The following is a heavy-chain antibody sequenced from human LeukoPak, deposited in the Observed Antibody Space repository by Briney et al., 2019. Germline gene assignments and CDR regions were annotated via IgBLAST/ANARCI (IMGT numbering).Heavy chain of an antibody. Sequence: SETLSLTCTVSGGSISSSSYYWGWIRQPPGKGLEWIGTTYYSGSTYYNPSLKSRVTISVDTSKNQFSMKLSSVTAADTAVYYCARSLITSIDYWGQGTLVTVSS. CDR1: GGSISSSSYY. J-gene: IGHJ4*02. CDR2: TYYSGST. CDR3: ARSLITSIDY. V-gene: IGHV4-39*01.